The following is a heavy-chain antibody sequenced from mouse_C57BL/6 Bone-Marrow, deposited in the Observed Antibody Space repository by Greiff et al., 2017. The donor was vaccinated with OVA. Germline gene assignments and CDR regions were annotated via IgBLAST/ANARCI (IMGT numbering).Heavy chain of an antibody. Sequence: EVKLVESEGGLVQPGSSMKLSCIASGFTFSDYYMAWVRQVPEKGLEWVAHINYDGSSTYYLDSLKSRFIISRDNAKNILYLHKSSLKSEDTATYYCARDYGYLDYWGQGTTRTVAS. V-gene: IGHV5-16*01. J-gene: IGHJ2*01. CDR3: ARDYGYLDY. D-gene: IGHD1-1*02. CDR1: GFTFSDYY. CDR2: INYDGSST.